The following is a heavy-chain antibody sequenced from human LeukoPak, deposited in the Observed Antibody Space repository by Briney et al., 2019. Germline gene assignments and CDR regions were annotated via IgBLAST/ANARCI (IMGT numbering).Heavy chain of an antibody. CDR3: AKALFSSGWYESDY. CDR1: GFTFSSYA. V-gene: IGHV3-23*01. CDR2: ISGSGGST. J-gene: IGHJ4*02. Sequence: GGSLRLSCAASGFTFSSYAMSWVRPAPGRGREWVSAISGSGGSTYYADSVKGRFTSSRDNSKNTLYLQMNSLRAEDTAVYYCAKALFSSGWYESDYWGQGTLVTVPS. D-gene: IGHD6-19*01.